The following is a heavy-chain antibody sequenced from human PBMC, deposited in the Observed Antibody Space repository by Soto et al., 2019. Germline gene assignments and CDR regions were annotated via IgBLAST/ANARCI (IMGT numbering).Heavy chain of an antibody. CDR1: GLTVTSNY. CDR3: ARSYVFWRGHCFMVV. J-gene: IGHJ6*03. Sequence: EVHLVESGGGLVNPGGSLRLSCVASGLTVTSNYMSWVRQAPGKGLEWVSVTYSGGSTFYADSVKGRFTISRDNSKNKLHLQMPGLRVEPTVVYYRARSYVFWRGHCFMVVWGKGTTVT. D-gene: IGHD3-3*01. CDR2: TYSGGST. V-gene: IGHV3-66*01.